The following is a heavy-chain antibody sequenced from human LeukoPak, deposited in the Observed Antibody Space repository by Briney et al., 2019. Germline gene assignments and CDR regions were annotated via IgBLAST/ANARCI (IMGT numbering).Heavy chain of an antibody. CDR1: GYTFTSYY. Sequence: ASVKVSCKASGYTFTSYYMHWVRQAPGQGLEWMGIINPSGGSTSYAQKFQGRVTMTRDTSTSTVYMELSSLRSEDTAVYYCARGASYWGDFYYGVDVWGHGTRVTVSS. CDR3: ARGASYWGDFYYGVDV. D-gene: IGHD1-26*01. V-gene: IGHV1-46*01. J-gene: IGHJ6*02. CDR2: INPSGGST.